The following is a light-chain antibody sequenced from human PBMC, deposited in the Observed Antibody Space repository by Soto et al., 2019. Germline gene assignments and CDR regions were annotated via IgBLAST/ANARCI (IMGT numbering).Light chain of an antibody. CDR3: EVVDGSDT. J-gene: IGKJ4*01. CDR2: TTS. CDR1: QSIDSRW. V-gene: IGKV3-20*01. Sequence: EIVLTQSPDTLSLSPGERATLSCRASQSIDSRWLAWNQQKPGQAPRLLMYTTSSSATGIPDRFSGSGSGTDFTLTSSRLEPEDVAEYYCEVVDGSDTFGGGTKVEMK.